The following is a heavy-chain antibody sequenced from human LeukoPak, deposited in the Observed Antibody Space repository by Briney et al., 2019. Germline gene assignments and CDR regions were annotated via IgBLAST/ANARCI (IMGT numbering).Heavy chain of an antibody. V-gene: IGHV4-30-4*01. CDR3: ARAPGSRYIAYGLPFDY. D-gene: IGHD5-12*01. Sequence: NPSQTLSLTCTVSGGSISSGDYYWSWIRQPPGKGLEWIGYIYYSGNSYYNPSLKSRVNISLDTSINQFSLKLTSVTAADTAVYYCARAPGSRYIAYGLPFDYWGQGTLATVSS. CDR1: GGSISSGDYY. J-gene: IGHJ4*02. CDR2: IYYSGNS.